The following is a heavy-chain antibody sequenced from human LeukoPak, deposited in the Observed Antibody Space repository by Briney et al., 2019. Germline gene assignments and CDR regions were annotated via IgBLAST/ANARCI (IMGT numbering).Heavy chain of an antibody. Sequence: PSQPLSLTCTVSGGSISSGSYYWSWIRQPAGKGLEWIGRMFTSGSTNYNPSLKSRVTISVDTSKNQFSLKVSSVTAADTAVYYCARRGGSGWIVFDSWGQGTLVTVSS. CDR2: MFTSGST. V-gene: IGHV4-61*02. CDR3: ARRGGSGWIVFDS. J-gene: IGHJ4*02. D-gene: IGHD6-19*01. CDR1: GGSISSGSYY.